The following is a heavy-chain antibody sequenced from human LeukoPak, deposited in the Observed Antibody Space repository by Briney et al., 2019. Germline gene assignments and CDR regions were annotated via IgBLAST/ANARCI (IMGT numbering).Heavy chain of an antibody. V-gene: IGHV4-61*02. CDR1: GGSISSGSYY. CDR3: ARQGCSGGSCPFQH. D-gene: IGHD2-15*01. J-gene: IGHJ1*01. CDR2: IYISGST. Sequence: SQTLSLTCTVSGGSISSGSYYWTWIRQPAGKGLEWIGRIYISGSTNYNPSLKSRVTMSVDTSKNQFSLKMSSVTAADTAVYYCARQGCSGGSCPFQHWGQGTLVTVSS.